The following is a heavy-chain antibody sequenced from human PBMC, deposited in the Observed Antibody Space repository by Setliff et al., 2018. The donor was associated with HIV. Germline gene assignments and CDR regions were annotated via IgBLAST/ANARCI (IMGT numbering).Heavy chain of an antibody. Sequence: PGGSLRHSCAASGFTFSNYWMSWVRQAPGKGLEWVAHINQDGSEKNHVDSVKGRFTISRDNPKNSLYLQMTSLRAEDTAVYYCARDDSNGNTDAFDIWGQGTTVTVSS. D-gene: IGHD5-18*01. V-gene: IGHV3-7*03. J-gene: IGHJ3*02. CDR3: ARDDSNGNTDAFDI. CDR2: INQDGSEK. CDR1: GFTFSNYW.